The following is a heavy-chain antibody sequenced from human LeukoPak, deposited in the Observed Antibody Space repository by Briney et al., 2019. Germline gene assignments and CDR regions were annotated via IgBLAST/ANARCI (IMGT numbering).Heavy chain of an antibody. CDR3: ATGYDILTGSRYGMDV. D-gene: IGHD3-9*01. CDR1: GGSISSGGYS. J-gene: IGHJ6*04. Sequence: SETLSLTCAVSGGSISSGGYSWSWIRQPPGKGLEWIGYIYHSGSTYYNPSLKSRVTILVDRSKNQFSLKLSSVTAADTAVYYCATGYDILTGSRYGMDVWGKGTTVTVSS. CDR2: IYHSGST. V-gene: IGHV4-30-2*01.